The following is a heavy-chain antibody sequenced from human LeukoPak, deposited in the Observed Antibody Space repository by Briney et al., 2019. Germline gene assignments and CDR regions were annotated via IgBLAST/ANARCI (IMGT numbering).Heavy chain of an antibody. Sequence: GGSLRLSCAASGFTVSSNYMSWVRQAPGKGLEWVSIIHSGGTTNYVDSVKGRFTISRDNSRNTLYLQMNSLRAEDTAVYYCARDCRSSCSPYYGMDVWGQGTTVTVSS. CDR3: ARDCRSSCSPYYGMDV. CDR2: IHSGGTT. CDR1: GFTVSSNY. V-gene: IGHV3-53*01. D-gene: IGHD2-2*01. J-gene: IGHJ6*02.